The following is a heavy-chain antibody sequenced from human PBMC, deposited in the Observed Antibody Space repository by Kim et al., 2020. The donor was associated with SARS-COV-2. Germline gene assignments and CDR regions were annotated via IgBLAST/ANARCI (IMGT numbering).Heavy chain of an antibody. CDR3: ARSLELHFDLDP. CDR1: GGSISSYY. D-gene: IGHD1-7*01. CDR2: IYYSGST. Sequence: SETLSLTCTVSGGSISSYYWSWIRQPPGKGLEWIGYIYYSGSTNYNPSLKSRVTISVDTSKNQFSLKLSSVTAADTAVYYCARSLELHFDLDPWGQGTLVTVSS. V-gene: IGHV4-59*08. J-gene: IGHJ5*02.